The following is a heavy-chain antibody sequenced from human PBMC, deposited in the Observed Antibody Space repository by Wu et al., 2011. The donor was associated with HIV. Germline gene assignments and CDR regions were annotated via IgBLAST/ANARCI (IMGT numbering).Heavy chain of an antibody. J-gene: IGHJ3*02. V-gene: IGHV1-69-2*01. CDR2: IDPEDDET. CDR3: ARPAQSIFAGRPLDAFDM. Sequence: HLVQSGAEVKKPGTTVKISCKVSGYTFSDYYMHWMKQAPGKGLEWVGLIDPEDDETVYAEKFQARVTITADESTSTAYMELTNLTSEDTAVYYCARPAQSIFAGRPLDAFDMWGQGTVVTVSS. D-gene: IGHD3-10*01. CDR1: GYTFSDYY.